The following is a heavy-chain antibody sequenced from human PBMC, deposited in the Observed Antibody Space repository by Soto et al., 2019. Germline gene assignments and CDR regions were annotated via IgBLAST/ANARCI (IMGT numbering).Heavy chain of an antibody. CDR2: ISWNGGST. J-gene: IGHJ4*02. Sequence: LRLSCAASGFTFDDYTMHWVRQPPGKGLEWVSFISWNGGSTDYADSVKGRFTISRDNSKNSLFLQMNSLETEDTALYYCAKEKGETYSFDYWGQGTLVTVSS. D-gene: IGHD2-15*01. CDR1: GFTFDDYT. V-gene: IGHV3-43*01. CDR3: AKEKGETYSFDY.